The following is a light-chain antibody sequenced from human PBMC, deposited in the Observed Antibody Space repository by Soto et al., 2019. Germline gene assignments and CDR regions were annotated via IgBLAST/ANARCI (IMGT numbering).Light chain of an antibody. J-gene: IGKJ1*01. V-gene: IGKV1-13*02. Sequence: AIQLTQSPSSLSASVGDRVTITCRASQGISSSLAWYQQKPGKAPKLLIYVASTLHTGVPSRFSGSGSGTDFTLTNSSLQPEDFATYYCQQFKSYPRTLGQGTKVEIK. CDR1: QGISSS. CDR2: VAS. CDR3: QQFKSYPRT.